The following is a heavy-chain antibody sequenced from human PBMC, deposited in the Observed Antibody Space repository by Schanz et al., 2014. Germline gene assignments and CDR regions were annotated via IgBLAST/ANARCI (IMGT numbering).Heavy chain of an antibody. V-gene: IGHV3-11*04. J-gene: IGHJ3*02. CDR3: ARVGGTYYDFWSGVPPTVMHDGFDI. CDR1: GFTFSDYF. Sequence: QVQLVESGGGLVKPGGSLRLSCSASGFTFSDYFMTWLRQAPGKGLEWLSYISSSGTSTYYADSVKGRFTISRDNAKNSLYLEMNSLRAEDTAVFYCARVGGTYYDFWSGVPPTVMHDGFDIWGQGTMVTVS. CDR2: ISSSGTST. D-gene: IGHD3-3*01.